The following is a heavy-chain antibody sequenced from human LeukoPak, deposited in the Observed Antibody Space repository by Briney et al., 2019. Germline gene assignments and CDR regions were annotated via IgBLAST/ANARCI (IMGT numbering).Heavy chain of an antibody. J-gene: IGHJ4*02. CDR3: ARDPYGSGSFDY. CDR2: IYYSGST. V-gene: IGHV4-59*01. D-gene: IGHD3-10*01. CDR1: GGSISSYY. Sequence: PSETLSLTCTVSGGSISSYYWSWIRQPPGKGLEWIGYIYYSGSTSYNPSLKSRVTISVDTSKNQFSLKLSSVTAADTAVYYCARDPYGSGSFDYWGQGTLVTVSS.